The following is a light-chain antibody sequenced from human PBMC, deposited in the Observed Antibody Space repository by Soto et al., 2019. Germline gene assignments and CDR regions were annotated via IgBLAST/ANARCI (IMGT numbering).Light chain of an antibody. CDR1: QGISSY. CDR3: QQRNSYPIT. V-gene: IGKV1-9*01. Sequence: DIQLTQSPSFLSASVGDRVTITCRASQGISSYLAWYQQKPGKAPNLLIHTASTLQSRVPSRFSGSGSGTEFSLTIISLQPEDFATYYCQQRNSYPITFGQGTRLEIK. CDR2: TAS. J-gene: IGKJ5*01.